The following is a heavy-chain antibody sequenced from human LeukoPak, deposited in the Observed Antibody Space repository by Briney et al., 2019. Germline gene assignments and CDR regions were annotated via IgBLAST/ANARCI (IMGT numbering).Heavy chain of an antibody. Sequence: PSQTLSLTCTVSGGSVSSGGYYWSWIRQHPGKGLEWIGYIYYSGSTYYNPSLKSRITISVDTSKNQFSLKLGSVTAADTAVYYCARDRSSGSLDYWGQGTLVTVSS. CDR2: IYYSGST. V-gene: IGHV4-31*03. J-gene: IGHJ4*02. D-gene: IGHD5-12*01. CDR1: GGSVSSGGYY. CDR3: ARDRSSGSLDY.